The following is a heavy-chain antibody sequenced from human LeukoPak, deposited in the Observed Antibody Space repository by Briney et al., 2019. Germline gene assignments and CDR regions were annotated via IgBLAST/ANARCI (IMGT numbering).Heavy chain of an antibody. J-gene: IGHJ5*02. Sequence: SETLSLTCAVYGGSFSGYYWSWIRQPPGKGLEWIGEISHSGSINYNSSLKSRVTISVDTSKNQFSLKLSSVTAADTAVYYCARDFVNNWFDPWGQGTLVTVSS. CDR2: ISHSGSI. CDR1: GGSFSGYY. D-gene: IGHD3-9*01. CDR3: ARDFVNNWFDP. V-gene: IGHV4-34*01.